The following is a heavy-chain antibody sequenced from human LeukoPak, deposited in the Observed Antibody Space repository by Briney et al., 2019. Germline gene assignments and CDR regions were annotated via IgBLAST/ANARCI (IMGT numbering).Heavy chain of an antibody. V-gene: IGHV3-7*01. Sequence: PGGSLRLSCAASGFTFSSYSMNCLRQAPGKGLEWVASIKHDGSIKSLVDYVRGRLTISRDNTMNSLYLQMSSLRAEDTAVYYCATDRGWRTSGYYLYYFEYWGQGTLVTSSS. J-gene: IGHJ4*02. CDR2: IKHDGSIK. CDR3: ATDRGWRTSGYYLYYFEY. CDR1: GFTFSSYS. D-gene: IGHD3-3*01.